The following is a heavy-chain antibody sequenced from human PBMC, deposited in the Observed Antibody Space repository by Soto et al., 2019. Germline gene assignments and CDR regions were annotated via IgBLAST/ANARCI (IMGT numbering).Heavy chain of an antibody. J-gene: IGHJ4*02. CDR1: GFTFSDYY. V-gene: IGHV3-11*06. CDR3: ARDRPYYYDSSGYFDY. D-gene: IGHD3-22*01. Sequence: QVQLVESGGGLVKPGRSLRLSCAASGFTFSDYYMSWIRQAPGKGLEWVSYISSSSSYTNYADSVKGRFTISRDNAKNSLYLQMNSLRAEDTAVYYCARDRPYYYDSSGYFDYWGQGTLVTVSS. CDR2: ISSSSSYT.